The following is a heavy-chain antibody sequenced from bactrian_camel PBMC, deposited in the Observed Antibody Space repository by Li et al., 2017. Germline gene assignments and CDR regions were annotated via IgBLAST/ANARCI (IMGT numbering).Heavy chain of an antibody. J-gene: IGHJ4*01. CDR1: GFTFSRYW. CDR2: IATSGDRT. V-gene: IGHV3S1*01. Sequence: HVQLVESGGASVQPGGSLRLSCEASGFTFSRYWMYWVRQAPGRGLEWVSAIATSGDRTYYADSVKGRFTISRDNAKNTVYLQMNSLKPEDTAMYYCKKDDFLGQGTQVTVS.